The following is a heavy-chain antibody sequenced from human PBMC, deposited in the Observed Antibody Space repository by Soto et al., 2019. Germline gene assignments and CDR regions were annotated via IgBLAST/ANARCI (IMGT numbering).Heavy chain of an antibody. Sequence: SETLSLTCAVSSGSISSSNWWSWVRQPPGKGLEWIGEIYHSGSTNYNPSLQSRVTISVDKSKNQFSLKLRSVTAADTAVYYCARQPTTGDTDLWFDPWGQGTLVTVSS. V-gene: IGHV4-4*02. CDR1: SGSISSSNW. J-gene: IGHJ5*02. D-gene: IGHD2-21*01. CDR2: IYHSGST. CDR3: ARQPTTGDTDLWFDP.